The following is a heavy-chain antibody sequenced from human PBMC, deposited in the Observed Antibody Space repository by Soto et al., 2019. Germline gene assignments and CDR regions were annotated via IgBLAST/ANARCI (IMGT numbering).Heavy chain of an antibody. J-gene: IGHJ4*02. CDR1: GGSISSSSYY. V-gene: IGHV4-39*01. CDR3: ARHYIDISLRQYFDY. D-gene: IGHD5-12*01. Sequence: QLQLQESGPGLVKPSETLSLTCTVSGGSISSSSYYWGWIRQPPGKGLEWIGSIYYSGSTYYNPSLKSRVTISVDTSKNQFSLKLSSVTAADTAVYYCARHYIDISLRQYFDYWGQGTLVTVSS. CDR2: IYYSGST.